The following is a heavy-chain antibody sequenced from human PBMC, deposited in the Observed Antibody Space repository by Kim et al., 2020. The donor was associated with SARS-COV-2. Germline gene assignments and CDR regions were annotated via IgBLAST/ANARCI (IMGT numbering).Heavy chain of an antibody. CDR2: IKLDGSQK. V-gene: IGHV3-7*03. CDR3: ARTMTGKPESFEY. D-gene: IGHD3-9*01. J-gene: IGHJ1*01. CDR1: GFTFGSYW. Sequence: GGSLRLSCAASGFTFGSYWMTWVRQAPGKGLEWVANIKLDGSQKYYVDSVKGRFTISRDDAKNSLYLQMNSLRAEDTAVYYCARTMTGKPESFEYWGQGTLVTVSS.